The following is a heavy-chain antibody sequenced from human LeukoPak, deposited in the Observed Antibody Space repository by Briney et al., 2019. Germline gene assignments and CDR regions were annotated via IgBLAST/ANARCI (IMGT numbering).Heavy chain of an antibody. D-gene: IGHD3-10*02. Sequence: PGGSLRLSCAASGFAFSGYWMHWVRQVPGKGLAWVSRINEAGSATSDADSVKGRFTISRDNAKNALYLQMNSLRAEDTAVYYCVRDMFGGRDYWGQGTLVTVSS. CDR1: GFAFSGYW. J-gene: IGHJ4*02. CDR2: INEAGSAT. CDR3: VRDMFGGRDY. V-gene: IGHV3-74*01.